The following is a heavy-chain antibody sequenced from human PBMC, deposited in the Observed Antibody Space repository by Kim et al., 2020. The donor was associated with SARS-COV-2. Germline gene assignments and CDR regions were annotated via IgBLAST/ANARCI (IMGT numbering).Heavy chain of an antibody. CDR3: ARDYGDYVRWFDP. D-gene: IGHD4-17*01. CDR2: ISSSSSSTI. J-gene: IGHJ5*02. V-gene: IGHV3-48*02. Sequence: GGSLRLSCAASGFTFSSYSMNWVRQAPGKGLEGVSYISSSSSSTIYYADSVKGRFTISRDNAKNSLYLQMNSLRDEDTAVYYCARDYGDYVRWFDPWGQGTLVTVSS. CDR1: GFTFSSYS.